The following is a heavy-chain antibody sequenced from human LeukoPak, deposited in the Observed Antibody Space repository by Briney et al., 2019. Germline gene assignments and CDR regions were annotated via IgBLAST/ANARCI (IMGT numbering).Heavy chain of an antibody. V-gene: IGHV4-34*01. CDR3: ARVGTGGYYYYYMDV. CDR2: INHSGST. D-gene: IGHD2-8*02. Sequence: SETLSLTCAVYGGSFSGFYWSWIRQPPGKGLEWIGEINHSGSTNYNPSLKSRVTISVDASKNQFSLKLSSVTAADTAVYYCARVGTGGYYYYYMDVWGKGTTVTVSS. J-gene: IGHJ6*03. CDR1: GGSFSGFY.